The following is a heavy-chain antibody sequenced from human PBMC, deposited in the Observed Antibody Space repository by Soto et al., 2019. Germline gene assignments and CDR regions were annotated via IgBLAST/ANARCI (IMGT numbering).Heavy chain of an antibody. CDR3: AKDQGRSGSYSDY. D-gene: IGHD1-26*01. CDR2: IGSGSRGT. CDR1: GFAFSNFA. J-gene: IGHJ4*02. V-gene: IGHV3-23*01. Sequence: GGSLRRSCAASGFAFSNFAMSWVRQAPGKGLEWVSAIGSGSRGTHYAESVEDRFTISRDDSKNTLYLQMNSLRAEDTAVYYCAKDQGRSGSYSDYWGQGTLVTVSS.